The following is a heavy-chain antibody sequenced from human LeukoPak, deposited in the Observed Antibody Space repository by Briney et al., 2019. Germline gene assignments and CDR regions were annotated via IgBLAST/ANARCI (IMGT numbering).Heavy chain of an antibody. Sequence: GGSLRLSCAASEFSITNNWMYWVRQAPGRGLVWVSRIKNDERTAVYADSVKGRFTISRDNARNTLFLQMNSLRAEDTAVYYCATVFKGSSLQDYWGQGTLVTVSS. CDR1: EFSITNNW. V-gene: IGHV3-74*01. J-gene: IGHJ4*02. CDR3: ATVFKGSSLQDY. D-gene: IGHD1-26*01. CDR2: IKNDERTA.